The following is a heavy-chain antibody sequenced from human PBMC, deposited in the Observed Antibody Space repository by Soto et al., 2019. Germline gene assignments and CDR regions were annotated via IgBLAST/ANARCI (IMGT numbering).Heavy chain of an antibody. CDR1: GGSISSSRCH. CDR3: ARAYYYDTSGYSYEAFDI. J-gene: IGHJ3*02. D-gene: IGHD3-22*01. Sequence: SETLSLTCTVSGGSISSSRCHWGWIRQPPGKGLEWIGYMYHTGTTYYNPSLKSRVTISVDRSKNQFSLKLTSVTAADTAVYYCARAYYYDTSGYSYEAFDIWGQGTMVTVSS. CDR2: MYHTGTT. V-gene: IGHV4-39*07.